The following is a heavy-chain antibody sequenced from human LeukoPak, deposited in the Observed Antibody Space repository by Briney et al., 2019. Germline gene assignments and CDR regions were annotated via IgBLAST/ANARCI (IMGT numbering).Heavy chain of an antibody. CDR2: MNPNGGNT. CDR3: ARGRYCSSTSCYKGWFDP. D-gene: IGHD2-2*02. CDR1: GYTFTSYD. J-gene: IGHJ5*02. V-gene: IGHV1-8*01. Sequence: ASVKVSCKASGYTFTSYDINWVRQATGQGLEWMGWMNPNGGNTGYAQKFQGRVTMTRNTSISTAYMELSSLRSEDTAVYYCARGRYCSSTSCYKGWFDPWGQGTLVTVPS.